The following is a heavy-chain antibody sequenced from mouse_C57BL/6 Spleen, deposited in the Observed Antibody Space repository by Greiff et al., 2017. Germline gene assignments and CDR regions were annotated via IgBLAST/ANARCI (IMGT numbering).Heavy chain of an antibody. CDR3: ARMEGDNYYGSSYEWYFDV. CDR2: IWWDDDK. J-gene: IGHJ1*03. V-gene: IGHV8-8*01. Sequence: QVTLKECGPGILQPSQTLSLTCSFSGFSLSTFGMGVGWIRQPSGKGLEWLAHIWWDDDKYYNPALRSRLTISKATAKNQVFLKIANVDTADTATYYCARMEGDNYYGSSYEWYFDVWGTGTTVTVSS. D-gene: IGHD1-1*01. CDR1: GFSLSTFGMG.